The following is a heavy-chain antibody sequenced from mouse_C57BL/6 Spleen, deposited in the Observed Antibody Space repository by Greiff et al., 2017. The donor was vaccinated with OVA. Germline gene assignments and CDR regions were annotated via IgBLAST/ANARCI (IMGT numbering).Heavy chain of an antibody. D-gene: IGHD2-3*01. V-gene: IGHV3-6*01. Sequence: VQLKESGPGLVKPSQSLSLTCSVTGYSITSGYYWNWIRQFPGNKLEWMGYISYDGSNNYNPSLKNRISITRDTSKNQFFLKLNSVTTEDTATYYCARYEDYAMDYWGQGTSVTVSS. J-gene: IGHJ4*01. CDR1: GYSITSGYY. CDR3: ARYEDYAMDY. CDR2: ISYDGSN.